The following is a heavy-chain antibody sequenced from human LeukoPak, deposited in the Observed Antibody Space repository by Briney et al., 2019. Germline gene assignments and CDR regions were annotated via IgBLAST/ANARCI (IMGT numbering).Heavy chain of an antibody. V-gene: IGHV1-18*01. CDR2: ISAYNGNT. J-gene: IGHJ4*02. CDR1: GYTFTSYG. CDR3: ARGTSLFITGTLIIDY. D-gene: IGHD1-20*01. Sequence: ASVKVSRKASGYTFTSYGISWVRQAPGQGLEWMGWISAYNGNTNYAQKLQGRVTMTTDTSTSTAYMELSRLRSDDTAVYYCARGTSLFITGTLIIDYWGQGTLVTVSS.